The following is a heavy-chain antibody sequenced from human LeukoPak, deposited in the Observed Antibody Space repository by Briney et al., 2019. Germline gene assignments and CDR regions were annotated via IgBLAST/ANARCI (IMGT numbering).Heavy chain of an antibody. Sequence: SETLSLTCAVYGGSFSGYYWSWIRQPPGKGLEWIGEINHSGSTNYNPSLKSRVTISVDTSKNQFSLKLSSVTAADTAVYYCARAFPRRGMAGYWGQGTLVTVSS. CDR1: GGSFSGYY. D-gene: IGHD5-24*01. CDR3: ARAFPRRGMAGY. V-gene: IGHV4-34*01. CDR2: INHSGST. J-gene: IGHJ4*02.